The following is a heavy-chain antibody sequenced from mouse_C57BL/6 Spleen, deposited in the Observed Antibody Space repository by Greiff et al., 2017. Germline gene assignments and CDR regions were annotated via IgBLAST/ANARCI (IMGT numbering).Heavy chain of an antibody. V-gene: IGHV1-54*01. CDR1: GYAFTNYL. J-gene: IGHJ3*01. CDR2: INPGSGGT. D-gene: IGHD2-4*01. CDR3: ARWSYDYDLFAY. Sequence: QVQLQQSGAELVRPGTSVKVSCKASGYAFTNYLIEWVKQRPGQGLEWIGVINPGSGGTNYNEKFKGKATLTADKSSSTAYMQLSSLTSEDSAVYFCARWSYDYDLFAYGGQGTLVTVSA.